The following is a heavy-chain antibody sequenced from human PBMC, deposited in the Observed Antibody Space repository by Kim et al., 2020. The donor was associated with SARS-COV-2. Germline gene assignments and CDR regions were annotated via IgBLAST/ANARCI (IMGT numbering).Heavy chain of an antibody. Sequence: GGSLRLSCAASGFTFDDYTMHWVRQAPGKGLEWVSLISWDGGSTYYADSVKGRFTISRDNSKNSLYLQMNSLRTEDTALYYCAKDRAAAAGPHYYYYGMDVWGQGTTVTVSS. CDR3: AKDRAAAAGPHYYYYGMDV. CDR2: ISWDGGST. V-gene: IGHV3-43*01. J-gene: IGHJ6*02. D-gene: IGHD6-13*01. CDR1: GFTFDDYT.